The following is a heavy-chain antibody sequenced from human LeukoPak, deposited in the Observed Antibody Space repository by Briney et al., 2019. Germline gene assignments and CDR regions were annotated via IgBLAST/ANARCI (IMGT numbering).Heavy chain of an antibody. CDR1: EFTFRSYS. D-gene: IGHD1-26*01. V-gene: IGHV3-21*01. CDR3: ARRGYHDYSGFDY. J-gene: IGHJ4*02. CDR2: ISGSSSDI. Sequence: NPGGSLRLSCAGSEFTFRSYSMHWVRQAPGKGLEWVSSISGSSSDIYYADSVKGRFTISRDNSKNSLYLQMKSLRAEDTALYYCARRGYHDYSGFDYWGQGTLVTVSS.